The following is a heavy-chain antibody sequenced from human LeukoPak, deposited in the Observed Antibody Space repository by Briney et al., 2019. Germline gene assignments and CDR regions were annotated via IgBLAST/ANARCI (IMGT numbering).Heavy chain of an antibody. Sequence: SETLSLTCAVSGGSISSGGYSWSWIRQPPGKGLEWIGEINHSGSTNYNPSLKSRVTISVDTSKNQFSLKLSSVTAADTAVYYCARGLRDSSTTLSSYYFDYWGQGTLVTVSS. CDR1: GGSISSGGYS. D-gene: IGHD3-22*01. J-gene: IGHJ4*02. V-gene: IGHV4-30-2*01. CDR2: INHSGST. CDR3: ARGLRDSSTTLSSYYFDY.